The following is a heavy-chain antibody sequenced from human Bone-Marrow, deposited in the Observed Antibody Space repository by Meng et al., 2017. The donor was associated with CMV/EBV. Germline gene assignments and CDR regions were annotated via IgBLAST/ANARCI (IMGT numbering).Heavy chain of an antibody. J-gene: IGHJ4*02. CDR2: IRYDGSNK. Sequence: GGSLRLSCAASGFTFSSYGMHWVRQAPGKGLEWVAFIRYDGSNKYYADSVKGRFTISRDNSKNTLYLQMNSLRAEDTAVYYCAKGEIDSSGYYPETDFDYWGQRTLVTFSS. CDR3: AKGEIDSSGYYPETDFDY. CDR1: GFTFSSYG. D-gene: IGHD3-22*01. V-gene: IGHV3-30*02.